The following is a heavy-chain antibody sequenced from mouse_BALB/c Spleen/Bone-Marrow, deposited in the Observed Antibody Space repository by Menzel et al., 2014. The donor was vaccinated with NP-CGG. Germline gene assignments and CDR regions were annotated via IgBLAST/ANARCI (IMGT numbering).Heavy chain of an antibody. CDR1: GYTFTRYV. D-gene: IGHD1-1*01. V-gene: IGHV1-14*01. CDR2: INPYNDGT. J-gene: IGHJ4*01. Sequence: VHVKQSGPGLVKPGASVKMSCKASGYTFTRYVMYWVKQKPGQGLEWIGYINPYNDGTKYNEKFKGKATLTSDKSSSTAYMELSSLTSEDSAVYYCARSLLRADYWGQGTSVTVSS. CDR3: ARSLLRADY.